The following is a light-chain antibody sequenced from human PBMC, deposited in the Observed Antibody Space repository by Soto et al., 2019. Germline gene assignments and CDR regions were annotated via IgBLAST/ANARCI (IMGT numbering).Light chain of an antibody. CDR1: QSVTNNY. J-gene: IGKJ1*01. V-gene: IGKV3-20*01. Sequence: EIVLTQSPGTLSLSPGERATLSCRASQSVTNNYLAWYQHKPGQAPRLLIYAASSRATGVPDRFSGSGSGTDFTLTISRLEPEDVAVYYCQQSGSSPLTFGQGTKVEIK. CDR3: QQSGSSPLT. CDR2: AAS.